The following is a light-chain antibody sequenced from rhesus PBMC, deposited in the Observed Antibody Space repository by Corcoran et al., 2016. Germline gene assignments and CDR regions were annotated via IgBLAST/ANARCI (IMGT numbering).Light chain of an antibody. Sequence: DIQMTQSPSSVSVSVGDRVTITCRASQGIRSYLAWYQQKPGKAPKLLIYYATTLQSGVPSRFSSSGSGTAFTLTISSLQPEVFATYSCQQYNGLPLTFGGGTKVEIK. CDR2: YAT. CDR1: QGIRSY. CDR3: QQYNGLPLT. V-gene: IGKV1-25*01. J-gene: IGKJ4*01.